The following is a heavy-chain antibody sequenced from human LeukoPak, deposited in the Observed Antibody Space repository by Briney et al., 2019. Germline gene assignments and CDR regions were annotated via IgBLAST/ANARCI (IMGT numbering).Heavy chain of an antibody. CDR2: MNPNSGNT. J-gene: IGHJ6*02. V-gene: IGHV1-8*01. CDR3: ARDKYYYDSSPYYYGMDV. Sequence: ASVKVSCKASGYTFTSYDINWVRQATGQGLEWMGWMNPNSGNTGYAQKFQGRVTMTRNTSISTAYMELSSLRSDDTAVYYCARDKYYYDSSPYYYGMDVWGQGTTVTVSS. D-gene: IGHD3-22*01. CDR1: GYTFTSYD.